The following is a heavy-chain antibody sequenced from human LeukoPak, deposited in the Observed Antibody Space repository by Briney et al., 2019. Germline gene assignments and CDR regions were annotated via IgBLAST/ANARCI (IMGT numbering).Heavy chain of an antibody. D-gene: IGHD6-19*01. V-gene: IGHV1-8*03. CDR1: GYTFTDFY. CDR2: MNPNSGNT. J-gene: IGHJ3*02. CDR3: ARGTVADAFDI. Sequence: ASVKVSCKASGYTFTDFYIHWVRQAPGQGLEWMGWMNPNSGNTGYAQKFQGRVTITRNTSISTAYMELSSLRSEDTAVYYCARGTVADAFDIWGQGTMVTVSS.